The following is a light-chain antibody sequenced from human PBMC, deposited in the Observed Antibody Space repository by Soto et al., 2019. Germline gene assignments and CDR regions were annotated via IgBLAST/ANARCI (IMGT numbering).Light chain of an antibody. CDR2: DTS. J-gene: IGKJ2*01. V-gene: IGKV3-20*01. CDR3: QQYGSSPYT. Sequence: EIVLTQSPGTLSLSPGERATLSCRASQSVTSSSLAWYQQKFGQAPRLLIYDTSNRATGIPDRFSGSGSGTDFTLTISRLEPEDFAVYYCQQYGSSPYTFGQGTKLEIK. CDR1: QSVTSSS.